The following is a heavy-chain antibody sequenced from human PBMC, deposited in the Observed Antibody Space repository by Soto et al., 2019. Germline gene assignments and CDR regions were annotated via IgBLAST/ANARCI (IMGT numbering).Heavy chain of an antibody. D-gene: IGHD4-17*01. J-gene: IGHJ5*02. CDR3: VRDGSKTLRDCFDP. CDR2: VYATWTR. V-gene: IGHV4-4*07. CDR1: GGSMSKFY. Sequence: SETLSLTCSVSGGSMSKFYWSRIRKTAGKGLEWMGRVYATWTRDYNPSLRSRIAMSVDISKKTFSLRLRSVTAADTGVYYCVRDGSKTLRDCFDPWG.